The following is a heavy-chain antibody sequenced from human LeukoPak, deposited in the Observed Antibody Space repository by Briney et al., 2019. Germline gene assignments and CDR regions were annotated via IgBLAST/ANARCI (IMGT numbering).Heavy chain of an antibody. CDR3: ARTPHYSSGWLDY. CDR2: TYYRSKWYN. D-gene: IGHD6-19*01. CDR1: GDSVSSNSAT. V-gene: IGHV6-1*01. J-gene: IGHJ4*02. Sequence: SQTLSLTCAISGDSVSSNSATWNWIRQSPSRGLEWLGRTYYRSKWYNDYAVSVKSRITINPDTSKNQFSLQLDSVTPEDTAVYYCARTPHYSSGWLDYWGQGTLVTVSS.